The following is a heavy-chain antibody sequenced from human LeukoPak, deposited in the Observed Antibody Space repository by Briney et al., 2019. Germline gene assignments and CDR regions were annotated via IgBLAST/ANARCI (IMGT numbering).Heavy chain of an antibody. CDR1: GFTFSSYW. D-gene: IGHD6-13*01. Sequence: PGGSLRLSCAASGFTFSSYWMSWVRQAPGKGLEWVANVKQDGSEKYYVDSVKGRFTISRDNAKNSLYLQMNSLRAEDTAVYYCARVIADYYYYYYMDVWGKGTTVTVSS. CDR2: VKQDGSEK. J-gene: IGHJ6*03. CDR3: ARVIADYYYYYYMDV. V-gene: IGHV3-7*01.